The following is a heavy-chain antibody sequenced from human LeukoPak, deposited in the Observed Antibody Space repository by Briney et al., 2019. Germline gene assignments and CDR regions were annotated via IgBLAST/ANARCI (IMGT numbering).Heavy chain of an antibody. CDR3: ATWTSSSWYYFDY. CDR1: VYTFTGYY. CDR2: INPNSGGT. V-gene: IGHV1-2*02. D-gene: IGHD6-13*01. J-gene: IGHJ4*02. Sequence: ASVKVSCKASVYTFTGYYMHWVRQAPGQGLEWMGWINPNSGGTNYAQKFQGRVTMTRDTSISTAYMELSRLRSDDTAVYYCATWTSSSWYYFDYWGQGTLVTVSS.